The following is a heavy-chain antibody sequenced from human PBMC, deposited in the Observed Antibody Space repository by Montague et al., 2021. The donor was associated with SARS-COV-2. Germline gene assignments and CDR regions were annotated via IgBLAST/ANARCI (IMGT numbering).Heavy chain of an antibody. Sequence: SETLSLTCTVSGGSISSSSYCWGWIRQPPGKGLEWIGSIYYSGSTYYNPSLKSRVTISVDTSKNQFSLKLSSVTAADTAVYYCARLYDSSSYYYGMDVWGQGTTVTVSS. V-gene: IGHV4-39*01. CDR1: GGSISSSSYC. CDR3: ARLYDSSSYYYGMDV. D-gene: IGHD5/OR15-5a*01. CDR2: IYYSGST. J-gene: IGHJ6*02.